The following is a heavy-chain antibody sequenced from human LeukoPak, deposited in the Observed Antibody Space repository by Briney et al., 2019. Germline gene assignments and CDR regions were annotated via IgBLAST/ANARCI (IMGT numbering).Heavy chain of an antibody. D-gene: IGHD2-21*01. Sequence: GGCPRLSCVASGFTFGNYWMTWVRQDPGNGLEWVANINQEGNDKYYVDSVKGRFTISRDNTKNSLFLQMNSLRAEDTAVYYCVVTRTRGDHWGQGTLVTVSS. CDR2: INQEGNDK. V-gene: IGHV3-7*03. J-gene: IGHJ1*01. CDR1: GFTFGNYW. CDR3: VVTRTRGDH.